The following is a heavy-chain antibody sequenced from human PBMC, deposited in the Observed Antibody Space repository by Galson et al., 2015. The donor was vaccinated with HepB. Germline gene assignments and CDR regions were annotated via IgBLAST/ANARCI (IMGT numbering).Heavy chain of an antibody. D-gene: IGHD4-17*01. V-gene: IGHV3-7*01. CDR3: AREPYGKDAFDI. CDR2: IKQDGSEK. J-gene: IGHJ3*02. CDR1: GFTFSSYW. Sequence: SLRLSCAASGFTFSSYWMSWVRQAPGKGLEWVANIKQDGSEKYYVDSVKGRFTISRDNAKNSLYLQMNSPRTEDTAVYYCAREPYGKDAFDIWGQGTMVTVSS.